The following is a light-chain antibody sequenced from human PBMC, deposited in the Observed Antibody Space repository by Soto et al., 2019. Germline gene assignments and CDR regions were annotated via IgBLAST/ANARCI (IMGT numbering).Light chain of an antibody. Sequence: QSALTQPASVSGSPGQSITISCTGTSSDVGGYDLVSWYQQHPGKAPKLIIYEGSKRPSGISNRFSGSKSGNTASLIISGLQGDDEGDYSCCAYVSSNTLLFGGGTKLTVL. CDR2: EGS. V-gene: IGLV2-23*01. J-gene: IGLJ3*02. CDR3: CAYVSSNTLL. CDR1: SSDVGGYDL.